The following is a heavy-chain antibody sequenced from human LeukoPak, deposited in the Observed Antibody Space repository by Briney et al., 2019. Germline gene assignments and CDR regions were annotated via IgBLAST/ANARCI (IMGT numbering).Heavy chain of an antibody. J-gene: IGHJ4*02. CDR2: IFYDGSNK. V-gene: IGHV3-30*18. CDR1: GFTFSTNG. D-gene: IGHD6-13*01. CDR3: AKSDPGSSWYCDY. Sequence: GGSLRFSCAASGFTFSTNGMDWVGQAPGKGREGVAVIFYDGSNKYYADSVKGRFTIYRDNSKNTLYLQMNSLRAEDTAVYYCAKSDPGSSWYCDYWGQGALVTVSS.